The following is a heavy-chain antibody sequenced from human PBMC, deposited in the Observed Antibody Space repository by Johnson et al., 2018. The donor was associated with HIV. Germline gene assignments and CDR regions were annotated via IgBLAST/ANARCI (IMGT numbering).Heavy chain of an antibody. V-gene: IGHV3-20*04. J-gene: IGHJ3*02. Sequence: VQLVESGGGLVQPGGSLRLSCTASGFTFDDSGMSWVRQAPGKGLELVSGINWNGGSTGYADSVKGRFTISRDNAKKSLYLQMNSLRAEDTALYYCATHYYDSSNAFDIWGQGTMVTVSS. CDR2: INWNGGST. CDR3: ATHYYDSSNAFDI. D-gene: IGHD3-22*01. CDR1: GFTFDDSG.